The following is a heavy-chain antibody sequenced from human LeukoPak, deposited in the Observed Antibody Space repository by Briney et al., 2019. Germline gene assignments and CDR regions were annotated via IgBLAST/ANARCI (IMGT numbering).Heavy chain of an antibody. Sequence: GGXXRXXCAXXGXXFYDXGXXWVRQAPGKGLEWGSGINWNGGSTGYADSVKGRFTISRDNAKNSLYLQMNSLRAEDTALYHCARAGKIDQDAFDIWGQGTMVTVSS. CDR3: ARAGKIDQDAFDI. J-gene: IGHJ3*02. CDR1: GXXFYDXG. V-gene: IGHV3-20*01. CDR2: INWNGGST. D-gene: IGHD3-10*01.